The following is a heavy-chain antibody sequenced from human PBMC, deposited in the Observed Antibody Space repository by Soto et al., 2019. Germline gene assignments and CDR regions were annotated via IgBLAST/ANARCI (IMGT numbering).Heavy chain of an antibody. J-gene: IGHJ6*02. CDR1: GFTFSNYA. D-gene: IGHD2-15*01. CDR2: ISYNGGNR. Sequence: VQLVESGGGVVQPGRSLRLSCAASGFTFSNYAMHWVRQAPGKGLECVAVISYNGGNRFYRDYVKGRFTISRDNSKNTVHLQIDSLRYEDAAVYYCARGDREDTAVVIGVRPGEYGVDVWGPGTTVTVSS. CDR3: ARGDREDTAVVIGVRPGEYGVDV. V-gene: IGHV3-30*04.